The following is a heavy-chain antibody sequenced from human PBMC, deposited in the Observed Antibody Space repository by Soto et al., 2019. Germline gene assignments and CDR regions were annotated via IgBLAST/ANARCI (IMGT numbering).Heavy chain of an antibody. CDR1: VASVSSKTAS. CDR3: AKGDNRGTKTGCDFDP. V-gene: IGHV6-1*01. J-gene: IGHJ5*02. Sequence: QTLSLTRAISVASVSSKTASSDWFRQSPSRGLEWLGRTYFRSKWYNDYAVSVKSRIIINPDTSNNQFSLQLNSVTPEDTAVYFCAKGDNRGTKTGCDFDPWGQG. D-gene: IGHD2-15*01. CDR2: TYFRSKWYN.